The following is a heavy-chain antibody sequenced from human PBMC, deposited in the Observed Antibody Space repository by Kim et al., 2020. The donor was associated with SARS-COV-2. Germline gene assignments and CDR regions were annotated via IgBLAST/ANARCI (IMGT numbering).Heavy chain of an antibody. Sequence: SLKSRVTISVDTSKNQFSLKLSSVTAADTAVYYCARGLGYYYGSGSYHYWGQGTLVTVSS. J-gene: IGHJ4*02. D-gene: IGHD3-10*01. CDR3: ARGLGYYYGSGSYHY. V-gene: IGHV4-34*01.